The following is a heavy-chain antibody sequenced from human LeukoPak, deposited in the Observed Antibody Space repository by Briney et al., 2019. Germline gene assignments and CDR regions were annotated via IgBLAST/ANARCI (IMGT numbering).Heavy chain of an antibody. CDR3: ARDLGYCSSTSCYNGFDY. CDR2: ISSSSSYI. V-gene: IGHV3-21*01. CDR1: GFTFSSYS. J-gene: IGHJ4*02. Sequence: GGSLRLSCAASGFTFSSYSMNWVRQAPGKGLEWVSSISSSSSYIYYADSVKGRFTISRDNAKNSLYLQMNSLRAEDTAVYYCARDLGYCSSTSCYNGFDYWGQGTLVTVSS. D-gene: IGHD2-2*02.